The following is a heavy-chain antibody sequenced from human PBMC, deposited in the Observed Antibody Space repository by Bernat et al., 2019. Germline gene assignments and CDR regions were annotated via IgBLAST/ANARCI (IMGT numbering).Heavy chain of an antibody. J-gene: IGHJ4*02. CDR2: INHSGST. V-gene: IGHV4-34*01. D-gene: IGHD1-26*01. CDR3: ARGSSGSYD. Sequence: QVQLQQWGAGLLKPSETLSLTCAVYGGSFSGYYWSWIRQPPGKGLEWIGEINHSGSTNYNPSLKSRVTISVDTAKNQFALKLSSVTAADTAVYYCARGSSGSYDWGQGTLVTVSS. CDR1: GGSFSGYY.